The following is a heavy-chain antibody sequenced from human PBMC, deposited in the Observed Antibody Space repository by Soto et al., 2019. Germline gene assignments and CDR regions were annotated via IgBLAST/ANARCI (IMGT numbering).Heavy chain of an antibody. CDR2: MNPNSGNT. CDR3: ARAMAPLLWFGESAPNSFDI. V-gene: IGHV1-8*01. J-gene: IGHJ3*02. Sequence: ASVKVSCKASGYTFTSYDINWVRQATGQGLEWMGWMNPNSGNTGYAQKFQGRVTMTRNTSISTAYMELSSLRSEDTAVYYCARAMAPLLWFGESAPNSFDIWGQGTMVT. D-gene: IGHD3-10*01. CDR1: GYTFTSYD.